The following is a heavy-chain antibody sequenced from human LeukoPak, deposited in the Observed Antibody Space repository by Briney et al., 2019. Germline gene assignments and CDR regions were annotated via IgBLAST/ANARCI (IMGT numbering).Heavy chain of an antibody. CDR2: IGTSTSYI. J-gene: IGHJ5*02. CDR1: GFTFSTYI. Sequence: GGSLRLSCAASGFTFSTYIMNWVRQTPGKGLEWVSSIGTSTSYIYYADSVKGRFTISRDNAKNSLYLEMNSLRAEDTAVYYCARGKGRFDPWGQGTLVIVSS. V-gene: IGHV3-21*01. CDR3: ARGKGRFDP.